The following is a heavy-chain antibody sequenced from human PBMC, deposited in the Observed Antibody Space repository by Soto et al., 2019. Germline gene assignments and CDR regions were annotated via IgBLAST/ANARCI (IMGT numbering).Heavy chain of an antibody. V-gene: IGHV3-15*07. CDR2: IKSKTDGGTT. CDR1: GFTFSNAW. CDR3: TTDNVQLWSRDY. D-gene: IGHD5-18*01. Sequence: GSLRLSCAASGFTFSNAWMNWVRQAPGKGLEWVGRIKSKTDGGTTDYAAPVKGRFTISRDDSKNTLYLQMSSLKTEDTAVYYCTTDNVQLWSRDYWGQGTLVTVSS. J-gene: IGHJ4*02.